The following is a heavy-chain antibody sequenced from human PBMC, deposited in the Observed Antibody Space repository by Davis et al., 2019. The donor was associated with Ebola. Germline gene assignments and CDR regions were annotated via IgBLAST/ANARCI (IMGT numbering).Heavy chain of an antibody. CDR3: ASGGVPAAYYYGMDV. J-gene: IGHJ6*02. CDR2: INPHSGGT. D-gene: IGHD2-2*01. V-gene: IGHV1-2*02. CDR1: GYTFTGYY. Sequence: ASVKVSCKASGYTFTGYYMHWVRQAPGQGLEWMGWINPHSGGTNYAQKFQGRVTMTRDTSISTAYMELSRLRSDDTAVYYCASGGVPAAYYYGMDVWGQGTTVTVSS.